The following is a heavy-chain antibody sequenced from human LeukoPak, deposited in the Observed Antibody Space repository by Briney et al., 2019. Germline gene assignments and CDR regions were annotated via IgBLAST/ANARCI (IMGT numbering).Heavy chain of an antibody. J-gene: IGHJ4*02. D-gene: IGHD2-8*01. CDR2: VSLSGLT. CDR1: GGSITSANW. V-gene: IGHV4-4*02. Sequence: SETLSLTCGVSGGSITSANWWSWVRQPPGQGLEWIGEVSLSGLTNYNPSLSSRVIMALDTSKNHLSLHLTSVTAADTAVYYCSRENGAFSPFGYWGQGYLVTVLS. CDR3: SRENGAFSPFGY.